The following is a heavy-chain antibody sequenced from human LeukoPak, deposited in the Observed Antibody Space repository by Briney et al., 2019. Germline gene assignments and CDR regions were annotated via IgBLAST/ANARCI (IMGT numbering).Heavy chain of an antibody. CDR1: GFTFSSYA. D-gene: IGHD7-27*01. CDR2: ISSRSSYI. J-gene: IGHJ4*02. Sequence: GGSLRLSCAASGFTFSSYAMSWVRQAPGKGLEWVSAISSRSSYIYYGDSVKGRFTISRDNAKNSLYLQMNSLRAEDTAVYYCARDPRDWGYFDYWGQGTLVTVSS. CDR3: ARDPRDWGYFDY. V-gene: IGHV3-21*01.